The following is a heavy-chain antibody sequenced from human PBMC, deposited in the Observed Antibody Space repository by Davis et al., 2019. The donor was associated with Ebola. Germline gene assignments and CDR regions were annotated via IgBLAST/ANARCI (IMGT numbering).Heavy chain of an antibody. CDR2: IGTAGDT. CDR3: ARSEPIDYYYYYMDV. Sequence: PGGSLRLSCAASGFTFSSYDMHWVRQATGKGLEWVSAIGTAGDTYYPGSVKGRFTISRENAKNSLYLQMNSLRAEDTAVYYCARSEPIDYYYYYMDVWGKGTTVTVSS. V-gene: IGHV3-13*01. CDR1: GFTFSSYD. J-gene: IGHJ6*03. D-gene: IGHD2-21*01.